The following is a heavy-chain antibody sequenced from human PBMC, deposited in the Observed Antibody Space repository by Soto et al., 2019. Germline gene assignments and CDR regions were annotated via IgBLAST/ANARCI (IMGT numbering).Heavy chain of an antibody. CDR1: GFTFSNYV. D-gene: IGHD6-19*01. CDR3: ARKPVIVAGGY. Sequence: EVQLLDSGGELVQPGGSLRLSCAASGFTFSNYVMTWVRQAPGKGLEWASAISENGGSAWYADSVKGRFTISRDNFKNTLYLQMNSLRAEDTAVYFCARKPVIVAGGYWGQGTLVTVSS. J-gene: IGHJ4*02. V-gene: IGHV3-23*01. CDR2: ISENGGSA.